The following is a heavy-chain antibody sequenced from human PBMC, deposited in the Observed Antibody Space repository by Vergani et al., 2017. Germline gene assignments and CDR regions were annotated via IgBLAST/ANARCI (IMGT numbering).Heavy chain of an antibody. J-gene: IGHJ4*02. CDR1: GGSISSGGYY. CDR2: IYTSGST. CDR3: ARIIVGSGWFYTMVGTFFDY. Sequence: QVQLQESGPGLVKPSQTLSLTCTVSGGSISSGGYYWSWIRQPAGKGLEWIGRIYTSGSTYYNPSLKSRVTISVDTSKNQFSLKLSSVTAADTAVYYCARIIVGSGWFYTMVGTFFDYWSQGTLVTVSS. D-gene: IGHD6-19*01. V-gene: IGHV4-61*02.